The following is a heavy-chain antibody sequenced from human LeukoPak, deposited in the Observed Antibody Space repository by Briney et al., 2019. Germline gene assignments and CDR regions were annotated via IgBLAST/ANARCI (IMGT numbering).Heavy chain of an antibody. D-gene: IGHD3-3*01. CDR1: GGSISSYY. J-gene: IGHJ4*02. Sequence: SETLSLTCTVSGGSISSYYWSWIRQPPGKGLEWIGYIYYSGSTNYNPSLKSRVTISVDTSKNQFSLKLSSVTAAYPAVYYCARGIFGVVPKTFDYWGQGTLVTVSS. CDR3: ARGIFGVVPKTFDY. CDR2: IYYSGST. V-gene: IGHV4-59*01.